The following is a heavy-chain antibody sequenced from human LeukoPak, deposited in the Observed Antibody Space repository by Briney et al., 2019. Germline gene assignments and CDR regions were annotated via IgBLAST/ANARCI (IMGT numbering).Heavy chain of an antibody. CDR2: IYYSGST. V-gene: IGHV4-59*01. CDR3: ARDKLRCYMDV. J-gene: IGHJ6*03. CDR1: GDSISSYY. Sequence: KPSETLSLTCTVSGDSISSYYWSWIRQPPGKGLEWIGYIYYSGSTNYNPSLKSRVTISVDTSKNQFSLKLSSVTAADTAVYYCARDKLRCYMDVWGKGTTVTVSS. D-gene: IGHD4-17*01.